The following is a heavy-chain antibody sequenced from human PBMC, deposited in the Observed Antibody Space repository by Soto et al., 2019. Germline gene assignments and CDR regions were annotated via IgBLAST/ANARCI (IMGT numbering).Heavy chain of an antibody. CDR2: ISYDGSNK. Sequence: GGSLRLSCAASGFTFRSYAMHWVRQAPGKGLEWVAVISYDGSNKYYADSVKGRFTISRDNSKNTLYLQMNSLRAEDTAVYYCARDRGVAVAGRDYYYGMDVWGQGTTVTVSS. J-gene: IGHJ6*02. D-gene: IGHD6-19*01. CDR3: ARDRGVAVAGRDYYYGMDV. V-gene: IGHV3-30-3*01. CDR1: GFTFRSYA.